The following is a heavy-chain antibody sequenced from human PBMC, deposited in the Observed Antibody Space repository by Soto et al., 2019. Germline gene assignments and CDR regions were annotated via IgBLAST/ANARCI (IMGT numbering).Heavy chain of an antibody. D-gene: IGHD1-26*01. CDR2: IYYSGST. Sequence: SETLSLTCTVSGGSVSSGSYYWSWIRQPPGKGLEWIGYIYYSGSTNYNPSLKSRVTISVDTSKNQFSLKLSSVTAADTAVYYCARDRPGSYFDYWGQGTLVTVS. J-gene: IGHJ4*02. CDR3: ARDRPGSYFDY. CDR1: GGSVSSGSYY. V-gene: IGHV4-61*01.